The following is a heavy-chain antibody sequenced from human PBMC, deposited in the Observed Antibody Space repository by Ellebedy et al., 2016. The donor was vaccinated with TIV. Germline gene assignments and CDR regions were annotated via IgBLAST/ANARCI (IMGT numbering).Heavy chain of an antibody. D-gene: IGHD4/OR15-4a*01. CDR1: GFSLNTSGVG. CDR3: AHRMKVGATTAFDF. Sequence: SGPTLVKPTQTLTLTCTLSGFSLNTSGVGVGWIRQTPGKALEWLSLTYWNDDKRYNPSLKSRLTITHDASRNQVVFTLTNLGPEDTATYYCAHRMKVGATTAFDFWGQGNLVTVSS. CDR2: TYWNDDK. V-gene: IGHV2-5*01. J-gene: IGHJ4*02.